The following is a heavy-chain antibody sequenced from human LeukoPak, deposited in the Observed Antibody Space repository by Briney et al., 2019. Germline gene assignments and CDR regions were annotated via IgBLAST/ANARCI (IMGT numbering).Heavy chain of an antibody. V-gene: IGHV3-30*18. CDR2: ISYDGSQK. J-gene: IGHJ1*01. D-gene: IGHD3-22*01. CDR1: VFTFSSHG. Sequence: PGGSLRLSCTASVFTFSSHGMHWVRQAPGKGLEWVVGISYDGSQKFYIDSVKGRFTISRDNSKNTLDLQMNRLRFEDTAIYYCAKDWEGLYADSRGYYRTPEYFQNWGQGTLVTVSS. CDR3: AKDWEGLYADSRGYYRTPEYFQN.